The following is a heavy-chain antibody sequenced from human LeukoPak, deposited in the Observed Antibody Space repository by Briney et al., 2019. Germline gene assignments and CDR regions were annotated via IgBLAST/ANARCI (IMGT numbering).Heavy chain of an antibody. CDR1: GYTFIGYY. CDR3: ARDPPIGGADVFDI. J-gene: IGHJ3*02. Sequence: ASVKVSCKASGYTFIGYYMHWVRQAPGQGLEWMGWINPNSGDTSYTQKFQGRVTMTRDTSINTTYMELSRLTSDDTAVYYCARDPPIGGADVFDIWGQGTMVTVSS. CDR2: INPNSGDT. D-gene: IGHD3-10*01. V-gene: IGHV1-2*02.